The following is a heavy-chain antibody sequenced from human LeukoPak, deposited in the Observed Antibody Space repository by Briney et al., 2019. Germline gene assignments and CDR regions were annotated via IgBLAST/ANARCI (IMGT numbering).Heavy chain of an antibody. CDR2: INPSGGST. CDR3: ASSSGVTPANYYYYGMDV. J-gene: IGHJ6*02. V-gene: IGHV1-46*01. D-gene: IGHD4-23*01. Sequence: ASVKISCEASGYTFTSYYMHWLLQPHGQPLQWTGIINPSGGSTSYAQKFQGRVTMTRDTSTSTVYMELSSLRSEDTAVYYCASSSGVTPANYYYYGMDVWGQGTTVTVSS. CDR1: GYTFTSYY.